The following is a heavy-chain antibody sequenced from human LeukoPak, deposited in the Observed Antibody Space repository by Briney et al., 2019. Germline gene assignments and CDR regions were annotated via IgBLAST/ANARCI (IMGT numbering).Heavy chain of an antibody. CDR1: GFTFSGYS. CDR3: AKDHANTPVVTN. Sequence: GGSLRLSRASSGFTFSGYSMSWVRQAPGKGLEWVATISYDGNNKYYADSVKGRFTISRDNSKNTLYLQMNSLRAEDTAVYYCAKDHANTPVVTNWGQGILVSVSS. J-gene: IGHJ4*02. V-gene: IGHV3-30*04. CDR2: ISYDGNNK. D-gene: IGHD2-21*02.